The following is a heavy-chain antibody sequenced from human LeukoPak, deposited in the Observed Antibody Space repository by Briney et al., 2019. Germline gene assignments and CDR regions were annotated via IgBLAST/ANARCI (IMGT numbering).Heavy chain of an antibody. CDR2: IYYSGSTNT. CDR3: ARGTTRDSSGYSGLRFDY. J-gene: IGHJ4*02. V-gene: IGHV4-59*12. Sequence: SETLSLTCSVSGGSINNFYWSWIRQPPGKGLEWIGYIYYSGSTNTNYNPSLKSRVTISVDTSKNQFSLKLSSVTAADTAVYYCARGTTRDSSGYSGLRFDYWGQGTLVTVSS. D-gene: IGHD3-22*01. CDR1: GGSINNFY.